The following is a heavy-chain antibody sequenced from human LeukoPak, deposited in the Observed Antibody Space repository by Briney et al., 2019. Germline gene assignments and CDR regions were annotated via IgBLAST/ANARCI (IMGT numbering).Heavy chain of an antibody. CDR3: ARGRNKLPRYCSGGSCYAYFDY. V-gene: IGHV1-8*03. D-gene: IGHD2-15*01. Sequence: GASVKVSCKASGYTFTSYDINWVRQATGQGLEWMGWMNPNSGNTGYAQKFQGRVTITRNTSISTAYMELSSLRSEDTAVYYCARGRNKLPRYCSGGSCYAYFDYWGQGTLVAVSS. J-gene: IGHJ4*02. CDR1: GYTFTSYD. CDR2: MNPNSGNT.